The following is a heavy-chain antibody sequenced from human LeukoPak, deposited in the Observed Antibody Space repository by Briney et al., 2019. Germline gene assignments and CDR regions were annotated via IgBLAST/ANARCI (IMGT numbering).Heavy chain of an antibody. J-gene: IGHJ4*02. CDR2: ISSSSSTI. D-gene: IGHD6-19*01. CDR1: GFTFSSYS. V-gene: IGHV3-48*01. CDR3: ARAGTIAVAASDY. Sequence: PGGSLRLSCAASGFTFSSYSMNWVRQAPGKGPEWVSYISSSSSTIYYADSVKGRFTISRDNSKNTLYLQMNSLRAEDTAVYYCARAGTIAVAASDYWGQGTLVTVSS.